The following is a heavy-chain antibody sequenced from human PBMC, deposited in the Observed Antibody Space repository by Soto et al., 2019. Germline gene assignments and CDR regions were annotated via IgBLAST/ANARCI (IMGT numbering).Heavy chain of an antibody. J-gene: IGHJ4*02. CDR3: ARSSQPTVTISDY. CDR2: IYYSGST. CDR1: GGSISSGGYY. V-gene: IGHV4-31*03. D-gene: IGHD4-17*01. Sequence: SETLSLTCTVSGGSISSGGYYWSWIRQHPGKGLEWIGYIYYSGSTYYNPSLKSRVTISVDTSKNQFSLKLSSVTAADTAVYYGARSSQPTVTISDYWGQGTLVTVS.